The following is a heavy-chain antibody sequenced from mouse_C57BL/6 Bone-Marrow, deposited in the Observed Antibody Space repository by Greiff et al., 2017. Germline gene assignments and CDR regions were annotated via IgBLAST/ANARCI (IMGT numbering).Heavy chain of an antibody. CDR3: ACNTTLVYWYFDV. J-gene: IGHJ1*03. D-gene: IGHD2-12*01. Sequence: EVQLQQSVAELVRPGASVKLSCTASGFYIKNTYMHWVKQRPEQGLEWIGRIEPANGNTKYAPKFQGKATITADTSSNTAYLQISSLTSEETAIYYWACNTTLVYWYFDVWGTGTTVTVSS. V-gene: IGHV14-3*01. CDR2: IEPANGNT. CDR1: GFYIKNTY.